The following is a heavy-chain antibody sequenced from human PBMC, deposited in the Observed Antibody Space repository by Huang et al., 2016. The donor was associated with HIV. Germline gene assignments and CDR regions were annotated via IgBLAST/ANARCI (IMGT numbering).Heavy chain of an antibody. CDR1: GFTFNNYA. V-gene: IGHV3-64*02. J-gene: IGHJ4*02. CDR3: ARGGATVLTGFDY. D-gene: IGHD4-17*01. CDR2: ISSNGEST. Sequence: EVELAESGENLVQPAGSLRLSCAASGFTFNNYAMHWVRQAPGEGLEYVSTISSNGESTHYAESVKGRFNISRDNSRNTLYLLMGSLTADDVGIYYCARGGATVLTGFDYWGQGIPVIVSS.